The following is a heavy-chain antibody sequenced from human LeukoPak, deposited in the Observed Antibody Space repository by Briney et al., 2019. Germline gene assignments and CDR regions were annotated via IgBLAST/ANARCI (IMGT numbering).Heavy chain of an antibody. J-gene: IGHJ4*02. CDR2: IYINGNT. V-gene: IGHV3-53*01. CDR1: GFTVSNKY. CDR3: VSGELPQNY. Sequence: GGSLRLSCAASGFTVSNKYMTWVRQAPGKGLEWVSLIYINGNTYYAPSVQGRFTSTRDISKNTLYLQMNNLVDEDSAMYYCVSGELPQNYWGQGTLVTVSS. D-gene: IGHD3-10*01.